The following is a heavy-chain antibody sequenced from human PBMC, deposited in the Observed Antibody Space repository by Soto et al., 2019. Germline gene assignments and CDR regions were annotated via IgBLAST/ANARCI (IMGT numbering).Heavy chain of an antibody. D-gene: IGHD1-1*01. CDR1: GGSISSYY. Sequence: SETLSLTCTVSGGSISSYYWSWIRQPPGKGLEWIGYIYYSGSTNYNPSLKSRVIISVDSSKNQFSLKLSSVTAADTAVYYCARRTPILDDAFDIWGQGTMVTVSS. CDR2: IYYSGST. CDR3: ARRTPILDDAFDI. J-gene: IGHJ3*02. V-gene: IGHV4-59*08.